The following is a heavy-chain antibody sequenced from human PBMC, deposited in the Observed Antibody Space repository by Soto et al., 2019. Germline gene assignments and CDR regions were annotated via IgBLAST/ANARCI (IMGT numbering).Heavy chain of an antibody. J-gene: IGHJ4*02. D-gene: IGHD3-16*01. CDR2: IKQDGSEK. V-gene: IGHV3-7*01. Sequence: GGSLRLSCAASGFTFSSHWMTWVRQAPGKGLEWVANIKQDGSEKYYVDSVEGRFTISRDNANNSLYLQMNSLRAEDTAVYYCAKGDYIWYYWGQGTLVTVSS. CDR1: GFTFSSHW. CDR3: AKGDYIWYY.